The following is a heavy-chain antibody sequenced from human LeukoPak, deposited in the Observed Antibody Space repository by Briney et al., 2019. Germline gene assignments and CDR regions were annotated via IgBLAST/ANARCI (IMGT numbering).Heavy chain of an antibody. V-gene: IGHV3-74*01. D-gene: IGHD3-10*01. CDR1: GYTFINAY. CDR3: AKNGPGLDYFDY. Sequence: PGGSLRLSCAVSGYTFINAYMNWVRQAPGKGLVWVSRINSDGSDTTYADSVKGRFTISRDNAKNTLYLQMNSLRAEDTAVYYCAKNGPGLDYFDYWGQGTLVTVSS. CDR2: INSDGSDT. J-gene: IGHJ4*02.